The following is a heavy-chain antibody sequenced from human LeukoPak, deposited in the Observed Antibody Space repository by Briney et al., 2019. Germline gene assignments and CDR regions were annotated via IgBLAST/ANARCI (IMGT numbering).Heavy chain of an antibody. Sequence: GGSLKLSCAASGFTFSGSAMHWVRQASGKGLEWVGRIRSKANSYATAYAASVKGRFTISRDNSKNTLYLQMSSLRVEDTAVYYCAKQSYARSLGEGGPGTLVSVSS. D-gene: IGHD2-8*01. CDR2: IRSKANSYAT. V-gene: IGHV3-73*01. J-gene: IGHJ4*02. CDR3: AKQSYARSLGE. CDR1: GFTFSGSA.